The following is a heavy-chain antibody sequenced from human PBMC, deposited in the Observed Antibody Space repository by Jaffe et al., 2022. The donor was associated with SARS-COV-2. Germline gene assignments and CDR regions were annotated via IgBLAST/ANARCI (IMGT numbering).Heavy chain of an antibody. CDR2: INHSGST. V-gene: IGHV4-34*01. D-gene: IGHD3-10*01. J-gene: IGHJ6*02. CDR3: ARKALWFGEDGMDV. CDR1: GESFSGYY. Sequence: QVQLQQWGAGLLKPSETLSLTCAVYGESFSGYYWSWIRQPPGKGLEWIGEINHSGSTNYNASLKSRVTMSVDTSKKHFSLKLSSVTAADTAVYYCARKALWFGEDGMDVWGQGTTVTVSS.